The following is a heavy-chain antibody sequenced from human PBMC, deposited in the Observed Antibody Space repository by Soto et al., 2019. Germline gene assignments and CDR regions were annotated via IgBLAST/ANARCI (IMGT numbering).Heavy chain of an antibody. CDR1: GFSLSTSGVG. V-gene: IGHV2-5*02. J-gene: IGHJ6*02. D-gene: IGHD3-10*01. CDR3: ALRNTMVRGVIPYGMDV. CDR2: IYWDDDK. Sequence: ESGPTLVNPTQTLTLTCTFSGFSLSTSGVGVGWIRQPPGKALEWLALIYWDDDKRYSPSLKSRLTITKDTSKNQVVLTMTNMDPVDTATYYCALRNTMVRGVIPYGMDVWGQGTTVTVSS.